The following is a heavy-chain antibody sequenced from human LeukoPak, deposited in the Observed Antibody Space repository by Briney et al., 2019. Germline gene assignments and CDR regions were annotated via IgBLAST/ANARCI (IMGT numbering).Heavy chain of an antibody. V-gene: IGHV3-30*19. D-gene: IGHD4-17*01. CDR2: ILEEVSRK. J-gene: IGHJ4*02. Sequence: PGPCLSLAWAVAAFSVGSYSIGSGSHQRGDWRGWVAFILEEVSRKYYTDCVKGRFTISRDNSKTSMYQQMNSLRGEDTAVYDCERDGPYGDLRYYFDYWGQGTLVTVSS. CDR3: ERDGPYGDLRYYFDY. CDR1: AFSVGSYS.